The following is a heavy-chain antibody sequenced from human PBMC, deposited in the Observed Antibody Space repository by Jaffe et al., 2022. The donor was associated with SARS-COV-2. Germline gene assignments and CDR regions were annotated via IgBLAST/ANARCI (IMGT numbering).Heavy chain of an antibody. CDR3: ARCYYGSGSYLPLY. J-gene: IGHJ4*02. V-gene: IGHV3-33*01. CDR2: IWYDGSNK. Sequence: QVQLVESGGGVVQPGRSLRLSCAASGFTFSSYGMHWVRQAPGKGLEWVAVIWYDGSNKYYADSVKGRFTISRDNSKNTLYLQMNSLRAEDTAVYYCARCYYGSGSYLPLYWGQGTLVTVSS. D-gene: IGHD3-10*01. CDR1: GFTFSSYG.